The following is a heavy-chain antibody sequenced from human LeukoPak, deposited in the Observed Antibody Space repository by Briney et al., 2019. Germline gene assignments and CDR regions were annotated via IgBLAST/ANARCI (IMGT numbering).Heavy chain of an antibody. CDR3: ARHENIFSTFDM. D-gene: IGHD3-9*01. V-gene: IGHV5-10-1*01. J-gene: IGHJ3*02. CDR2: IDLSDSYT. CDR1: GYSFTSYW. Sequence: GESLKISCKGSGYSFTSYWITWVRQMPGKGLEWMGRIDLSDSYTNYSPSFQGHVTISADKSISTAYLQWSSLKASDTAIYYCARHENIFSTFDMWGQGTMVTVSS.